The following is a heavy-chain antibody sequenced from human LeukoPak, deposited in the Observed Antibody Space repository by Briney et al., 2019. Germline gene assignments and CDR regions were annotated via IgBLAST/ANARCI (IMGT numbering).Heavy chain of an antibody. V-gene: IGHV1-18*01. D-gene: IGHD6-19*01. CDR3: ARDRAVVRLTVAGQNDY. Sequence: ASVKVSCKASGYTFSSYGISWVRQAPGQGLEWMGWISGYNAITETAQKVQGRLTLTTDTSTSTAYMELRTLRSDDTAVYYCARDRAVVRLTVAGQNDYWGQGTLVTVSS. CDR1: GYTFSSYG. J-gene: IGHJ4*02. CDR2: ISGYNAIT.